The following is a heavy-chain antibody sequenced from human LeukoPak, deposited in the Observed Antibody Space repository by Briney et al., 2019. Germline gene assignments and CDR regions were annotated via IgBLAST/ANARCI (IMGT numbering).Heavy chain of an antibody. CDR3: ARGLRGHYDSYYCDY. CDR1: AGSVSSGDYY. Sequence: SETLSLTCSVSAGSVSSGDYYWSWIRQPPGKGLEWIGYMYYSGSTNYNPSLKTRVTISVDTSRNQFSLKLNSVTAADTAVYYCARGLRGHYDSYYCDYWGQGTLVIVSS. D-gene: IGHD3-22*01. J-gene: IGHJ4*02. V-gene: IGHV4-61*08. CDR2: MYYSGST.